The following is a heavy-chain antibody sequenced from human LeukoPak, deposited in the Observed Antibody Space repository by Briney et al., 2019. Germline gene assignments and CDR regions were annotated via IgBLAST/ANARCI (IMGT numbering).Heavy chain of an antibody. Sequence: ASVKVSCKASGYTFTSYDINWVRQATGQGLEWMGWMNPNSGNTDYAPNFQGRVTLTRNNSISTAYMELSRLRSEDSAVYYCATPSRGGSHRYYYYGMDVWGQGTTVTVSS. J-gene: IGHJ6*02. CDR2: MNPNSGNT. V-gene: IGHV1-8*01. CDR3: ATPSRGGSHRYYYYGMDV. D-gene: IGHD2-15*01. CDR1: GYTFTSYD.